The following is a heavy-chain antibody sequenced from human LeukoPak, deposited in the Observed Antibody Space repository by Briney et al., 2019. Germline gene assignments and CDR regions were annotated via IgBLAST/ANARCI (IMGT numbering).Heavy chain of an antibody. J-gene: IGHJ4*02. V-gene: IGHV3-11*01. CDR1: GFTFSDHY. CDR3: ARGHWGLDY. Sequence: GGSLRLSCRASGFTFSDHYMTWVRQAPGKGLEYISYLSNTGSDSFYADSVKGRFSISRDNAEKSLYLQMNDLRAEDTAVYYCARGHWGLDYWGQGTLVTVPS. D-gene: IGHD7-27*01. CDR2: LSNTGSDS.